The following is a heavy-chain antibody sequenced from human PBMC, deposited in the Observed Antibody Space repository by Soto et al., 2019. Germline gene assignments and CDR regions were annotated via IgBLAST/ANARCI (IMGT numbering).Heavy chain of an antibody. Sequence: ASETLSLTCAVYGGSFSGYYWNWIRQPPGKGLEWIGEINHSGSTNYNPSLKSRVTISVDKSKNQFSLKLSSVTAADTAVYYCATKATIFGVVIPLESWGRGTLVTVSS. CDR3: ATKATIFGVVIPLES. J-gene: IGHJ4*02. V-gene: IGHV4-34*01. D-gene: IGHD3-3*01. CDR1: GGSFSGYY. CDR2: INHSGST.